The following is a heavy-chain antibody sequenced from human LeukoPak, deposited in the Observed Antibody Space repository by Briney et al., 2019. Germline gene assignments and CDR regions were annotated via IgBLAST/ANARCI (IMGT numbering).Heavy chain of an antibody. D-gene: IGHD3-3*01. CDR1: GFTFSSYG. CDR3: AKDRDYDFWSGYGDY. CDR2: IRYDGSNK. V-gene: IGHV3-30*02. J-gene: IGHJ4*02. Sequence: GGSLRLSCAASGFTFSSYGMHWVRQAPGKGLEWVAFIRYDGSNKYYADSVKGRFTISRDNSMNTLYLQMNSLRAEDTAVYYCAKDRDYDFWSGYGDYWGQGTLVTVSS.